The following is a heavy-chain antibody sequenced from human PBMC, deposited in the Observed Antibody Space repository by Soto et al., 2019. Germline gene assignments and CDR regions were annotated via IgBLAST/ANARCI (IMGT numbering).Heavy chain of an antibody. CDR1: GFSFNTHT. V-gene: IGHV3-64D*06. J-gene: IGHJ4*02. CDR2: ISTNGGRT. Sequence: PGGSLRLSCSASGFSFNTHTMHWVRQAPGKGLEYVSAISTNGGRTNYADSVKGRFTISRDNSKNTLYLQMSSLRAEDTAVYYCLRDTNYRFDYWGQGTLVTVSS. D-gene: IGHD1-7*01. CDR3: LRDTNYRFDY.